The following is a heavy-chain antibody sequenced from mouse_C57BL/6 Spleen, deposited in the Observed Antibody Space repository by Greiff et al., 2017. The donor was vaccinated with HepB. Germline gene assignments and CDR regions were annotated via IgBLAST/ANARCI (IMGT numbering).Heavy chain of an antibody. D-gene: IGHD2-4*01. CDR3: ARSRADYDYDLAWFAY. V-gene: IGHV1-19*01. Sequence: EVQLQQSGPVLVKPGASVKMSCKASGYTFTDYYMNWVKQSHGKSLEWIGVINPYNGGTSYNQKFKGKATLTVDKSSSTAYMELNSLTSEDSAVYYCARSRADYDYDLAWFAYWGQGTLVTVSA. CDR2: INPYNGGT. J-gene: IGHJ3*01. CDR1: GYTFTDYY.